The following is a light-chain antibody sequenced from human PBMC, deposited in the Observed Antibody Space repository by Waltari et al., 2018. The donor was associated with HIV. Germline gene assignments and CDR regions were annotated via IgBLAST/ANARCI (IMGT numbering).Light chain of an antibody. J-gene: IGLJ2*01. CDR1: SPNIAAGYD. V-gene: IGLV1-40*01. Sequence: QSVLTQPPSVSGAPGPRVTTPCTGSSPNIAAGYDVHWYQHLPGTAPKLLIYGNSNRPSGVPDRFSGSKSGTSASLAITGLQAEDEADYYCQSYDSSLSGGDVVFGGGTKLTVL. CDR3: QSYDSSLSGGDVV. CDR2: GNS.